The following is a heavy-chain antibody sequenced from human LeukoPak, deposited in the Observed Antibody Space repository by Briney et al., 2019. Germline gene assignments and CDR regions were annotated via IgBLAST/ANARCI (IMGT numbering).Heavy chain of an antibody. D-gene: IGHD2/OR15-2a*01. V-gene: IGHV3-53*01. Sequence: GGSLRLSCAAPGFNVSTNYMSWVRQAPGGGLEWVSTLYTGGGAYYSAFVKGHFTISRDISKNTLYLQLSYLRAEDTAVYYCARSANYLTHYFDDWGQGTPVIVSS. CDR3: ARSANYLTHYFDD. CDR1: GFNVSTNY. J-gene: IGHJ4*02. CDR2: LYTGGGA.